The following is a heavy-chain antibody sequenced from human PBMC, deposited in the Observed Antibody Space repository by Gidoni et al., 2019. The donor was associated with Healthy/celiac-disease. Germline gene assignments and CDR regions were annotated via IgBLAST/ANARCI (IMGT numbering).Heavy chain of an antibody. Sequence: QVQLVESGGGLVKPGGSRRLSCAASVFTFSDSYMSWIRQPPGKGLEWVSYISSSGSTIYHADSVRGRVTIARDNAKNSLYLQMNSLRAEDTAVYYCARVSDYYDSSGYSVWYDPWGQGTLVTVSS. D-gene: IGHD3-22*01. CDR1: VFTFSDSY. CDR3: ARVSDYYDSSGYSVWYDP. J-gene: IGHJ5*02. V-gene: IGHV3-11*01. CDR2: ISSSGSTI.